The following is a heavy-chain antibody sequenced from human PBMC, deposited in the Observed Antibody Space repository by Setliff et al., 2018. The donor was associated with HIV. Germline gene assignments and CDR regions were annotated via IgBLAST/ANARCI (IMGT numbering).Heavy chain of an antibody. V-gene: IGHV1-69*08. J-gene: IGHJ4*02. D-gene: IGHD6-19*01. CDR1: GGSLSTHT. Sequence: SVKVSCKASGGSLSTHTIGWVRQAPGQGLEWMGGIIPMLGAATHAQKFRGRISLTVDKSTGTAYMELNRLRSEDTAVYYCGTVRIAVPDDFDFWGQGTLVTVSS. CDR2: IIPMLGAA. CDR3: GTVRIAVPDDFDF.